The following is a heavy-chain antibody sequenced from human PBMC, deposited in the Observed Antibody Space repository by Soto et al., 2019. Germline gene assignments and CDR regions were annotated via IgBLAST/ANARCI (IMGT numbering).Heavy chain of an antibody. D-gene: IGHD1-26*01. V-gene: IGHV3-72*01. CDR3: TRISLVGATGGRYFDY. CDR1: RFIFSDHY. J-gene: IGHJ4*02. Sequence: VQLVESGGGLVQPGGSLRLSCATSRFIFSDHYMDWVRQSPGKGLEWVGRIKSKANSYTTEYAASVKGRFTISRADSKNSLYLQMNSLKTEDTAVYHCTRISLVGATGGRYFDYWGQGTLLTVSS. CDR2: IKSKANSYTT.